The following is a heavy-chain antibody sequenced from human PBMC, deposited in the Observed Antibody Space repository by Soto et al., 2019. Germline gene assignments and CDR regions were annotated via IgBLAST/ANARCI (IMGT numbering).Heavy chain of an antibody. CDR2: IYSGGST. CDR1: GFTVGSNY. D-gene: IGHD4-17*01. CDR3: AREAPPSLYGDYMPDIDY. Sequence: PGGSLRLSCAASGFTVGSNYVSWVRQAPGKGLEWVSVIYSGGSTYYADSVKGRFTISRDNSKNTLYLQMNSLRAEDTAVYYCAREAPPSLYGDYMPDIDYWGQGTLVTVSS. J-gene: IGHJ4*02. V-gene: IGHV3-66*01.